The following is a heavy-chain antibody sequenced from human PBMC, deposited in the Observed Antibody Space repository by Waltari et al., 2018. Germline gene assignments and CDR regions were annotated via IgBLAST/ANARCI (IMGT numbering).Heavy chain of an antibody. CDR2: IYSGGST. Sequence: EVQLVESGGGWIQPGWSLRLSCAASCFIVSSNYMSGVRQAPGRGLEWVSLIYSGGSTYYADSVKGRFTISRDNSKNTLYLQMDSLSVEDTAVYYCARWQQWPVRAFDYWGQGTLVTVSS. D-gene: IGHD6-19*01. CDR1: CFIVSSNY. V-gene: IGHV3-53*01. CDR3: ARWQQWPVRAFDY. J-gene: IGHJ4*02.